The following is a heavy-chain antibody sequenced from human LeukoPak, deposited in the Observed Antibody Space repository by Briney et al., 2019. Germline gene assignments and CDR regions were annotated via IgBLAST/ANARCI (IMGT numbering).Heavy chain of an antibody. Sequence: PSETLSLTCAVHGGSFSGYYWSWIRQPPGKGLEWIGEINHSGSTNYNPSLKSRVTISVDTSKNQFSLKLSFVTAADTAVYYCARGSGSYVGLCDYWGQGTLVTVSS. V-gene: IGHV4-34*01. CDR2: INHSGST. CDR3: ARGSGSYVGLCDY. D-gene: IGHD3-10*01. CDR1: GGSFSGYY. J-gene: IGHJ4*02.